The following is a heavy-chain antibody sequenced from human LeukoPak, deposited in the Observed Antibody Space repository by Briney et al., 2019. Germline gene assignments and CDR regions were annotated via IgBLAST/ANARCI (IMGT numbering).Heavy chain of an antibody. CDR2: ISGSAGST. CDR1: GLTFSDAW. J-gene: IGHJ4*02. Sequence: GGSLRLSCAVSGLTFSDAWISWVRQAPGKGLEWVSAISGSAGSTYYADSVKGRFTISRDNSKNTLYLQMNSLRAEDTAVYYCAKVQYYYDSSGPPDYWGQGTLVTVSS. CDR3: AKVQYYYDSSGPPDY. V-gene: IGHV3-23*01. D-gene: IGHD3-22*01.